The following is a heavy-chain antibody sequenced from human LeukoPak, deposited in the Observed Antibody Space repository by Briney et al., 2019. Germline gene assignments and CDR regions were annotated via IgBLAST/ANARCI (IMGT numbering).Heavy chain of an antibody. Sequence: HPGGSLRLSCAASGFTVSSNYMSWVRQAPGKGLEWVSVIYSGGSTYYVDSVKGRFTISRDNSKNTLYLQMNSLRAEDTAVYYCAKVPAAHHYYYYGMDVWGQGTTVTVSS. J-gene: IGHJ6*02. CDR2: IYSGGST. CDR3: AKVPAAHHYYYYGMDV. CDR1: GFTVSSNY. D-gene: IGHD2-2*01. V-gene: IGHV3-66*01.